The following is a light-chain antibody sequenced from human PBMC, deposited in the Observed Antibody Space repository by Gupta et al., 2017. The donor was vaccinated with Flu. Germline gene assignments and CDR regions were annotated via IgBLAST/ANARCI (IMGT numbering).Light chain of an antibody. Sequence: QSITISCTGTSSDGGDYNYVSWYQHYPGNALNLMIFEGNNRASGVSNRFSGSKSGTTASLTISGLQAEAEDHYYCSSYTGSSTLFGGGTKLTVL. CDR3: SSYTGSSTL. V-gene: IGLV2-14*01. CDR2: EGN. CDR1: SSDGGDYNY. J-gene: IGLJ2*01.